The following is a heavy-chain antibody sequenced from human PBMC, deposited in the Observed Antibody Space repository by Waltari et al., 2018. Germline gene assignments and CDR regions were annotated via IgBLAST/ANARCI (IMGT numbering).Heavy chain of an antibody. CDR1: GLTFNTYV. V-gene: IGHV3-23*01. J-gene: IGHJ4*02. CDR3: ARGSGVDY. D-gene: IGHD7-27*01. CDR2: ISDGGGII. Sequence: EVQLLESGGGLVQPGGSLRLPCSASGLTFNTYVMNWVRQAPGKGLEWVSSISDGGGIINYADSVKGRFTISRDNSKNTLYLQMNSLRAEDTAVYYCARGSGVDYWGQGTLVTISS.